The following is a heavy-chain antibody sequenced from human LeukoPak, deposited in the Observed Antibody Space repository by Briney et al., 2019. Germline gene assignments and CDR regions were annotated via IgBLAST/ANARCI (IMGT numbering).Heavy chain of an antibody. J-gene: IGHJ4*02. CDR1: GYTFTDYY. Sequence: ASVKVSCKASGYTFTDYYIHWVRQAPGQGLEWMGWINPNSGGTYYAQKFQGRVTITADKSTSTAYMELSSLRSEDTAVYYCAREKSCSSTSCYMYYFDYWGQGTLVTVSS. D-gene: IGHD2-2*02. V-gene: IGHV1-2*02. CDR3: AREKSCSSTSCYMYYFDY. CDR2: INPNSGGT.